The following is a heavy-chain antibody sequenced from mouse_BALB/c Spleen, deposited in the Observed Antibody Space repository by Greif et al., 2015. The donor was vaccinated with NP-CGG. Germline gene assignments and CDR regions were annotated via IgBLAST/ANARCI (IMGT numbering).Heavy chain of an antibody. CDR1: GFNIKDTY. V-gene: IGHV14-3*02. J-gene: IGHJ1*01. CDR2: IDPAYGNT. Sequence: VQLQQSGAELVKPGASVKLSCTASGFNIKDTYMHWVKQRPEQGLEWIGRIDPAYGNTKYDPKFQGKATITADTSSNPAYLQLSSLTSEDTAVYYCATYHYGWYFDVWGAGTTVTVSS. D-gene: IGHD2-4*01. CDR3: ATYHYGWYFDV.